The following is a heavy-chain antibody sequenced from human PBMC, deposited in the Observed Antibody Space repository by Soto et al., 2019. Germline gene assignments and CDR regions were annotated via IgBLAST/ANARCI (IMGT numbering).Heavy chain of an antibody. V-gene: IGHV3-30*18. D-gene: IGHD3-22*01. J-gene: IGHJ4*02. CDR1: GFTFSSYG. CDR2: ISYDGSTK. CDR3: AKEGGINMIVDALDY. Sequence: QVQLVESGGGVVQPGRSLRLSCAASGFTFSSYGMHWVRQAPGKGLEGVAVISYDGSTKYYADSVKGRFTISRDNSKNTLYLQMTSLRAEDTAVYYCAKEGGINMIVDALDYWGQGTLVTVSS.